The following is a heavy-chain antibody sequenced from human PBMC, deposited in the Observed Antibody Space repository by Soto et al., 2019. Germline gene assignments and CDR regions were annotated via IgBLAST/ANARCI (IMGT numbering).Heavy chain of an antibody. CDR1: GGSFSGYY. V-gene: IGHV4-34*01. J-gene: IGHJ6*02. CDR2: INHSGST. Sequence: SETLSLTCAVYGGSFSGYYWSWIRQPPGKGLEWIGEINHSGSTNYNPSLKSRVTISVDTSKNQFSLKLSSVAAADTAVYYCARGRYGMDVWGQGTTVTVSS. CDR3: ARGRYGMDV.